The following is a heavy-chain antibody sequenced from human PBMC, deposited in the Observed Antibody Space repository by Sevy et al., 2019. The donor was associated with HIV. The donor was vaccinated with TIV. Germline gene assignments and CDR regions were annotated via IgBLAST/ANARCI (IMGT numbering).Heavy chain of an antibody. Sequence: ASVKVSCKVSGYTLTELSMHWVRQAPGKGLEWMGGFDPEDGETIYAQKFQGRVTMTEDTSTDTAYMELSSLRSEDTAVYYCATASHCSGGSCYPIEYPKFDYWGQRTLVTVSS. J-gene: IGHJ4*02. D-gene: IGHD2-15*01. CDR2: FDPEDGET. CDR3: ATASHCSGGSCYPIEYPKFDY. V-gene: IGHV1-24*01. CDR1: GYTLTELS.